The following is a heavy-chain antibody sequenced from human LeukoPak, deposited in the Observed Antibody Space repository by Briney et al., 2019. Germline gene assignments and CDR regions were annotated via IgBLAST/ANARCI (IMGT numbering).Heavy chain of an antibody. Sequence: TSETLSLTCTVSGTSISSYYWNWIRQPAGKGLEWIGRIGRISTSGNTNYNPSLKSRVTLSLDTSKNRFSLKLSSVTAADTAVYYCARVLEQLWLLDYWGQGTLVTVSS. J-gene: IGHJ4*02. CDR1: GTSISSYY. D-gene: IGHD5-18*01. CDR2: ISTSGNT. V-gene: IGHV4-4*07. CDR3: ARVLEQLWLLDY.